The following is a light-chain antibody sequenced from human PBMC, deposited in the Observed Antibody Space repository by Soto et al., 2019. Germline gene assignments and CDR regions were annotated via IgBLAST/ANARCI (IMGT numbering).Light chain of an antibody. CDR2: GAS. Sequence: EIQLTQSPSFLSASVGDRVTLSCRASQGISDYLAWYQQKPGKAPKLLIYGASTLQSGVPSRFSGSASGTEFTLTISSLQPEDFATYFCQQFNAYPLTFGGGTKLEIK. V-gene: IGKV1-9*01. CDR1: QGISDY. J-gene: IGKJ4*01. CDR3: QQFNAYPLT.